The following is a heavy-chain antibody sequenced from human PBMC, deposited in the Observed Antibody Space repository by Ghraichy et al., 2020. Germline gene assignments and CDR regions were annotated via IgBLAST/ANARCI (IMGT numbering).Heavy chain of an antibody. CDR2: IHIDANSAT. CDR1: GFTFSSYW. V-gene: IGHV3-74*03. Sequence: GALRLSCAASGFTFSSYWMHWFRQTPGKGLVWVSHIHIDANSATTYADSVKGRFTISRDNAKNTVYLQMNSLRAEDTAVYYCTRGGITMNAFDIWGQGTMVTVSS. J-gene: IGHJ3*02. D-gene: IGHD3-3*01. CDR3: TRGGITMNAFDI.